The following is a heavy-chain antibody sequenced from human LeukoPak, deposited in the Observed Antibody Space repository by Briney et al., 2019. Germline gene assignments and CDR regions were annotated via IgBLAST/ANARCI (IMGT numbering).Heavy chain of an antibody. CDR1: GYTFTSYY. CDR3: ARDRAALRYFERGGPDY. J-gene: IGHJ4*02. Sequence: ASVKVSCTASGYTFTSYYMHWVRQAPGQGLEWMGIINPSGGSTSYAQKFQGRVTMTKDTFTSTVYMELSSLRSEDTAVYYCARDRAALRYFERGGPDYWGQGTLVTVSS. V-gene: IGHV1-46*01. CDR2: INPSGGST. D-gene: IGHD3-9*01.